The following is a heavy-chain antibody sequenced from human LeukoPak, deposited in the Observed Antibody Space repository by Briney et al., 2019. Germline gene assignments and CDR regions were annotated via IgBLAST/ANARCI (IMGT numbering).Heavy chain of an antibody. CDR3: GAAAGPVDY. J-gene: IGHJ4*02. V-gene: IGHV4-34*09. CDR2: IYYSGST. Sequence: SETLSLTCAVYGGSFSGYYWSWIRQPPGKGLEWIGYIYYSGSTYYNPSLKSRVTISVDTSKNQFSLKLSSVTAADTAVYYCGAAAGPVDYWGQGTLVTVSS. CDR1: GGSFSGYY. D-gene: IGHD6-13*01.